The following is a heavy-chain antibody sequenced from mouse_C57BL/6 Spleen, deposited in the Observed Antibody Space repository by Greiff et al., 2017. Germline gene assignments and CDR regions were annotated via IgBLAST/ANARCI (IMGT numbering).Heavy chain of an antibody. CDR3: ASPYDYDGGYAMDY. D-gene: IGHD2-4*01. J-gene: IGHJ4*01. CDR1: GYAFSSSW. Sequence: QVQLQQSGPELVKPGASVKISCKASGYAFSSSWMNWVKQRPGKGLEWIGRIYPGDGDTNYNGKFKGKATLTADKSSSTAYMQLSSLTSVDSAVYFGASPYDYDGGYAMDYWGQGTSVTVSS. CDR2: IYPGDGDT. V-gene: IGHV1-82*01.